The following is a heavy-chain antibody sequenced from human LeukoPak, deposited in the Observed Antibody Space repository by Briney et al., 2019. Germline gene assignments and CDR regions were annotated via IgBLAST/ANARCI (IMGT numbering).Heavy chain of an antibody. Sequence: SETLSLTCTVSGGSLSSSSYYWGWHRQPPGRGLEWIGSIYYSGSTYYNPSLKSPVTISVNTSKNQFSLKLSSVTAADTAVYYCAGVCDFWSGYYQWGQGTLVTVSS. D-gene: IGHD3-3*01. V-gene: IGHV4-39*07. CDR2: IYYSGST. J-gene: IGHJ4*02. CDR1: GGSLSSSSYY. CDR3: AGVCDFWSGYYQ.